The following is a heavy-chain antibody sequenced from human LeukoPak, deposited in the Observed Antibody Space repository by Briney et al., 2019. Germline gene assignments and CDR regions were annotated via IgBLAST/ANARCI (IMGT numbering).Heavy chain of an antibody. D-gene: IGHD1-1*01. CDR3: ARGMGTAILD. J-gene: IGHJ4*02. CDR2: IYSSGST. CDR1: GGSFSGYY. V-gene: IGHV4-59*10. Sequence: SETLSLTCAVYGGSFSGYYWSWIRQPAGKGLEWIGHIYSSGSTIYNPSLKSRVTISVDTSKNQFSLKLSSVTAADTAVFYCARGMGTAILDWGQGTLVTVSS.